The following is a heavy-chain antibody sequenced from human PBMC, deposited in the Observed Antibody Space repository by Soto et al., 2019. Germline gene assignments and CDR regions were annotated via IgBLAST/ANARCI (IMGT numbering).Heavy chain of an antibody. CDR2: IYYSGSTYYN. Sequence: SETLSLTCTVSGGSISSSSYYWGWIRQPPGKGLEWIGSIYYSGSTYYNYYNPSLKSRVTISVDTSKNQFSLKLSSVTAADTAVYYCARTPLLWGQGTLVTVSS. J-gene: IGHJ4*02. CDR1: GGSISSSSYY. V-gene: IGHV4-39*07. D-gene: IGHD1-26*01. CDR3: ARTPLL.